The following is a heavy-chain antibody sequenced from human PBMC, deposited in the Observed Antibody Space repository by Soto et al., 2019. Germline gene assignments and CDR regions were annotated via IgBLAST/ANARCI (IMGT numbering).Heavy chain of an antibody. Sequence: QVQLQQWGAGLLKPSETLSLTCAVYGGSFSGYYWSWIRQPPGKGLEWIGEINHSGSTNYNPSLKSRVTISEDTSKNQFSLKLSSVTAADTAVYYCARGQDCSGGSCYSGWFDPWGQGTLVTVSS. CDR3: ARGQDCSGGSCYSGWFDP. J-gene: IGHJ5*02. CDR2: INHSGST. D-gene: IGHD2-15*01. CDR1: GGSFSGYY. V-gene: IGHV4-34*01.